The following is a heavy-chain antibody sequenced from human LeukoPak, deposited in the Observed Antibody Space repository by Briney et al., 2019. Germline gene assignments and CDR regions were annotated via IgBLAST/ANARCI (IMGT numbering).Heavy chain of an antibody. V-gene: IGHV4-61*02. CDR1: GGSISSGSYY. D-gene: IGHD2-15*01. Sequence: SQTLSLTCTVSGGSISSGSYYWSWIRQPAGKGLEWIGRIYTSGSTNYNPSLKSRVTISVDTSKNQFSLKLSSVTAADTAVYYCARDRIIRYCSGGSCYTHYYMDVWGKGTTVTVCS. CDR3: ARDRIIRYCSGGSCYTHYYMDV. J-gene: IGHJ6*03. CDR2: IYTSGST.